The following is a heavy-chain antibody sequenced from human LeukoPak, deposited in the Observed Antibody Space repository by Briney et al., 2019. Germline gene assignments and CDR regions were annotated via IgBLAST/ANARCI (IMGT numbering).Heavy chain of an antibody. CDR2: ISAYNGNT. V-gene: IGHV1-18*01. CDR3: ARANYDFWSGYISRVDY. Sequence: ASVKVSCKASGYTFTSYGISWVRQAPGQGLEWMGWISAYNGNTNYAQKLQGRATMTTDTSTSTAHMELRSLRSDDTAVYYCARANYDFWSGYISRVDYWGQGTLVTVSS. D-gene: IGHD3-3*01. J-gene: IGHJ4*02. CDR1: GYTFTSYG.